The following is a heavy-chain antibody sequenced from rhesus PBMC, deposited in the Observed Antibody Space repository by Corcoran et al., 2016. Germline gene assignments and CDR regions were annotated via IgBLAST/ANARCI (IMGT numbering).Heavy chain of an antibody. CDR3: ASSGIQLQYFDY. D-gene: IGHD5-12*01. Sequence: QVQLQQWGEGLVKPSETLSLTCAVYGGSISGYYYWSWIPQPPGKGLEWIGYIYGNSASTNYNLSLKNRVTISQDTSKNQFSLKLSSVTAADTAVYYCASSGIQLQYFDYWGQGVLVTVSS. V-gene: IGHV4-73*01. CDR2: IYGNSAST. CDR1: GGSISGYYY. J-gene: IGHJ4*01.